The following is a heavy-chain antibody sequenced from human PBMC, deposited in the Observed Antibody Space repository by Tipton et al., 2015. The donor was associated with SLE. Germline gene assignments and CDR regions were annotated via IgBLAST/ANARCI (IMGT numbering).Heavy chain of an antibody. CDR2: ISGSGGST. V-gene: IGHV3-23*01. Sequence: GSLRLSCAASGFTFSSYAMSWVRQAPGKGLEWVSAISGSGGSTYYADSVKGRFTISRDNSKNTLYLQMNSLRAEDTAVYYCAKDRPYCTGGVCYIPDAFDIWGQGTMVTVSS. D-gene: IGHD2-8*02. J-gene: IGHJ3*02. CDR1: GFTFSSYA. CDR3: AKDRPYCTGGVCYIPDAFDI.